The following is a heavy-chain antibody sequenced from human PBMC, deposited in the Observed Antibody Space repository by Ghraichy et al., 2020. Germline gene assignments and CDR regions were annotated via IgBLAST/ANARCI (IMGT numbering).Heavy chain of an antibody. J-gene: IGHJ6*02. CDR1: GFTFSSYA. V-gene: IGHV3-23*01. CDR3: AKWGHSSSLYYYGMDV. D-gene: IGHD6-19*01. CDR2: ISGGGDNT. Sequence: GEPLNISCAASGFTFSSYAMSWVRQAPGKGLEWVAGISGGGDNTYYADSVMGRFTISRDNSKNTLYLQMNSLRGEDTAVYYCAKWGHSSSLYYYGMDVWGQGTTVTVSS.